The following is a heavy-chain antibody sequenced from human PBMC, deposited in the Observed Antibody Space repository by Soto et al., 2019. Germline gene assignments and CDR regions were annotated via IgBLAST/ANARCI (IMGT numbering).Heavy chain of an antibody. Sequence: ASVKVSCKASGYTFTGYYMHWVRQATGQGLEWMGWMNPNSGNTGYAQKFQGRVTMTRNTSISTAYMELSSLRSEDTAVYYCARDFGVGGNWFDPWGQGTLVTVSS. D-gene: IGHD3-3*01. CDR2: MNPNSGNT. V-gene: IGHV1-8*02. CDR1: GYTFTGYY. CDR3: ARDFGVGGNWFDP. J-gene: IGHJ5*02.